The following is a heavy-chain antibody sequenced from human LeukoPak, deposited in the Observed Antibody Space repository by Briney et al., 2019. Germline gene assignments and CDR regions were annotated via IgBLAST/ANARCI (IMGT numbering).Heavy chain of an antibody. CDR3: AKESDYYDSSGYHIDY. CDR1: AFTFSSYG. J-gene: IGHJ4*02. Sequence: GGSLRLSCAASAFTFSSYGMHWVRQAPGKGLEWVAFIRYDGSNKYYADSVKGRFTISRDNSKNTLYLQMNSLRAEDTAVYYCAKESDYYDSSGYHIDYWGQGTLVTVSS. CDR2: IRYDGSNK. D-gene: IGHD3-22*01. V-gene: IGHV3-30*02.